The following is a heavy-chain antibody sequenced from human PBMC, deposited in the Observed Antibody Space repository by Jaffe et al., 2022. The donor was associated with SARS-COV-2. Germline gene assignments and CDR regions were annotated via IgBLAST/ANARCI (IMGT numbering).Heavy chain of an antibody. CDR1: GFTFDDYA. D-gene: IGHD6-13*01. Sequence: EVQLVESGGGLVQPGRSLRLSCAASGFTFDDYAMHWVRQAPGKGLEWVSGISWNSGSIGYADSVKGRFTISRDNAKNSLYLQMNSLRAEDTALYYCAKGAAAHPGNYYYYYGMDVWGQGTTVTVSS. J-gene: IGHJ6*02. CDR3: AKGAAAHPGNYYYYYGMDV. V-gene: IGHV3-9*01. CDR2: ISWNSGSI.